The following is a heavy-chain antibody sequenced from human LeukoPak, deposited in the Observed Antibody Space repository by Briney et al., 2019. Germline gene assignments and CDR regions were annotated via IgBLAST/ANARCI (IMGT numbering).Heavy chain of an antibody. CDR3: ARGRSTGYPYYFEY. CDR1: VYTFTSYD. V-gene: IGHV1-8*03. Sequence: ASVKVSCKASVYTFTSYDINWVRQATGQGLEWMGWMNPNSGSTGYAQKFQGRVTITRNTSISTAYMELSGLRSGDTAVYYCARGRSTGYPYYFEYWGQGTLVTVSS. D-gene: IGHD5-12*01. J-gene: IGHJ4*02. CDR2: MNPNSGST.